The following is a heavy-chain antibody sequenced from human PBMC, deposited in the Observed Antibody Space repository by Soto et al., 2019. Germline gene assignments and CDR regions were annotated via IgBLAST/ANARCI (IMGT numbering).Heavy chain of an antibody. Sequence: PSETLSLTCTVSGGSISSYYWSWIRQPPGKGLEWIGYIYYSGSTNYNPSLKSRVTISVDTSKNQFSLKPSSVTAADTAVYYCARRYGASCGYWGQGALVTVSS. D-gene: IGHD4-17*01. CDR1: GGSISSYY. CDR2: IYYSGST. V-gene: IGHV4-59*01. J-gene: IGHJ4*02. CDR3: ARRYGASCGY.